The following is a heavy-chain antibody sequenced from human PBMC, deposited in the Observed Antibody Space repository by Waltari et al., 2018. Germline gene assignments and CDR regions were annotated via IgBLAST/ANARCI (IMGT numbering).Heavy chain of an antibody. Sequence: QGQLVQSGAEVKKPGASVKVSCKASGYTFTSYYMHWVRQAPGQGLEWMGIINPSGGSTSYAPKFQGRGTMTSNKSTSTAYMELSSLRSEDTAVYYCARDSGYSSSSPDDYWGQGTLVIVSS. CDR1: GYTFTSYY. J-gene: IGHJ4*02. CDR3: ARDSGYSSSSPDDY. V-gene: IGHV1-46*01. D-gene: IGHD6-6*01. CDR2: INPSGGST.